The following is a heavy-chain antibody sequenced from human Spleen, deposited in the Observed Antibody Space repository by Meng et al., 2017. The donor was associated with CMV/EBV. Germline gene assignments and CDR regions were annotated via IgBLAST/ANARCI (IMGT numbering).Heavy chain of an antibody. CDR3: AKDSLGIVMTTVVSYFDY. V-gene: IGHV3-30-3*02. D-gene: IGHD4-23*01. J-gene: IGHJ4*02. Sequence: GGSLRLSCAASGFTFSSYAMHWVRQAPGKGLEWVAVISYDGSNKYYADSVEGRFTISRDNSKNTLYLQMNSLRAEDTAVYYCAKDSLGIVMTTVVSYFDYWGQGTLVTVSS. CDR2: ISYDGSNK. CDR1: GFTFSSYA.